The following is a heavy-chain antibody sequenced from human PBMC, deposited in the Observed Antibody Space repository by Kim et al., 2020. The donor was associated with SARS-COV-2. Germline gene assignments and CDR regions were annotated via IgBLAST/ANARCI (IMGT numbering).Heavy chain of an antibody. J-gene: IGHJ4*02. D-gene: IGHD3-3*01. CDR2: ISSSGSTI. CDR3: ARDLSGRPKSTFDY. CDR1: GFTFSSYE. Sequence: GGSLRLSCAASGFTFSSYEMNWVRQAPGKGLEWVSYISSSGSTIYYADSVKGRFTISRDNAKNSLYLQMNSLRAEDTAVYYCARDLSGRPKSTFDYWGQGTLVTVSS. V-gene: IGHV3-48*03.